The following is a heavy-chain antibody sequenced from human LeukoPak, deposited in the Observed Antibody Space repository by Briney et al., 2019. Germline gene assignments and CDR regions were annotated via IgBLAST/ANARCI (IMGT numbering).Heavy chain of an antibody. CDR3: AREFGRPRSPLDY. Sequence: PGGSLRLSCAASGFTFSSYSMNWVRQAPGKGLEWVSSISSSSSYIYYADSVKGRFTISRDNAKNSLYLQMNSLRAEDTAVYYCAREFGRPRSPLDYWGQGTLVTVSS. J-gene: IGHJ4*02. CDR2: ISSSSSYI. V-gene: IGHV3-21*01. D-gene: IGHD3-10*01. CDR1: GFTFSSYS.